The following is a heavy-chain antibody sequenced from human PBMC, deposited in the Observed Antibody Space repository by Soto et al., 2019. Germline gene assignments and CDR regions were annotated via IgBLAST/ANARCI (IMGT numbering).Heavy chain of an antibody. V-gene: IGHV4-31*03. D-gene: IGHD3-10*01. CDR1: GGPISSDSYY. J-gene: IGHJ4*02. CDR2: IYYSGTT. Sequence: QVQLQESGPGLVKPSQTLSLTCTVSGGPISSDSYYWSWIRQHPGKGLEWIGYIYYSGTTYDNPSLRSRVTISVDTSKNQFSLKLSCVTAADTAVYYCARDSSMAKGTGNFDYWGQGTLVTVSS. CDR3: ARDSSMAKGTGNFDY.